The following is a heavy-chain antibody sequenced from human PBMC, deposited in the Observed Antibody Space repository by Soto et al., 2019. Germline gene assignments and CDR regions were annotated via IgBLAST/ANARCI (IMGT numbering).Heavy chain of an antibody. J-gene: IGHJ4*02. CDR1: GYTFTSYD. CDR2: MNPSSGST. D-gene: IGHD3-10*01. CDR3: ARDYFGSASQAIDC. V-gene: IGHV1-8*01. Sequence: ASVTVSCQASGYTFTSYDINWVRQVTGQGLEWMGWMNPSSGSTGYAQKFQGRVTMTRNTSISTAYMELTSLTSDDTAVYYCARDYFGSASQAIDCWAQGTLVTVSS.